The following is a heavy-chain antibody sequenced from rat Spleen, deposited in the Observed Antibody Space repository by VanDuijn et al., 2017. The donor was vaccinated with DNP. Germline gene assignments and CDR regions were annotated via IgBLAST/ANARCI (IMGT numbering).Heavy chain of an antibody. CDR3: TTGAGSP. CDR1: GFTFRNYG. J-gene: IGHJ4*01. D-gene: IGHD1-4*01. V-gene: IGHV5S13*01. Sequence: EVQLVESGGGLVQPGRSLKVSCAASGFTFRNYGMAWVRQAPTRGLEWVASITTGGDNTYYRDSVKGRFTISRDNAKNTQYLQMDSLRSEDTATYYCTTGAGSPWGQGTSVTVSS. CDR2: ITTGGDNT.